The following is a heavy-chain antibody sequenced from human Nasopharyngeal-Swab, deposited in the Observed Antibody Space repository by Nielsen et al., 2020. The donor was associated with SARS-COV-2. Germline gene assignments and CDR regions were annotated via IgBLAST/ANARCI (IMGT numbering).Heavy chain of an antibody. D-gene: IGHD4-23*01. J-gene: IGHJ4*02. CDR1: GFTFSSYA. V-gene: IGHV3-23*01. Sequence: GGSLRLSCKGSGFTFSSYAMSWVRQAPGKGLEWVSAISGSGGSSYYADSVKGRFTISRDNSKNTLYLQMNSLRAEDTVVYYCAKAVTPVDYWGQGTLVTVSS. CDR2: ISGSGGSS. CDR3: AKAVTPVDY.